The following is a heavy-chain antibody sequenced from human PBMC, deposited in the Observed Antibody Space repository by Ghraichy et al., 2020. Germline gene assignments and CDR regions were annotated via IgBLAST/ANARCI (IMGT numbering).Heavy chain of an antibody. V-gene: IGHV4-39*01. CDR1: GGSMRNSIYY. Sequence: SQTLSLTCTVSGGSMRNSIYYWGWIRQPPGKGLEWIGSISYSGSTHYNASLESRVAISVDTSTNQFSLTLSSVTAADTAVYYCARQRGRIFTGVLVIGQSDYWGLGTLVTVSS. CDR3: ARQRGRIFTGVLVIGQSDY. J-gene: IGHJ4*02. CDR2: ISYSGST. D-gene: IGHD3-16*01.